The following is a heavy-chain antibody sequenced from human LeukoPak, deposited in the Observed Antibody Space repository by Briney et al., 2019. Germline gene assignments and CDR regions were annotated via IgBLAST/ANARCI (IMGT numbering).Heavy chain of an antibody. J-gene: IGHJ4*02. V-gene: IGHV1-18*01. CDR1: GYTFTSYG. CDR2: ISAYNGNT. Sequence: VASAKVSCKASGYTFTSYGISWVRQAPGQGLEWMGWISAYNGNTNYAQKLQGRVTMTTDTSTSTAYMEPRSLRSDDTAVYYCARDSADLDYYGSGSYWWGQGTLVTVSS. D-gene: IGHD3-10*01. CDR3: ARDSADLDYYGSGSYW.